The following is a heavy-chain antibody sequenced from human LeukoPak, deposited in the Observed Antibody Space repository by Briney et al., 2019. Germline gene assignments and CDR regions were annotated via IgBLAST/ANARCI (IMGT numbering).Heavy chain of an antibody. CDR1: GFSVSRTF. CDR2: MYGDGGT. CDR3: SKSFETSGYYGPDAFEI. V-gene: IGHV3-66*01. J-gene: IGHJ3*02. Sequence: PGGSLRLSCAASGFSVSRTFMTWVRQAPGKGLEWVSIMYGDGGTYNADSVNGRFTISRDNSNNTVFLQMNSLRAEDTAVYYCSKSFETSGYYGPDAFEIWGQGTMVTVSS. D-gene: IGHD3-22*01.